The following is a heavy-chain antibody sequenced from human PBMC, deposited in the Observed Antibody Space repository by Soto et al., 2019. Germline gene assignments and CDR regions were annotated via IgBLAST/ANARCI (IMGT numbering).Heavy chain of an antibody. V-gene: IGHV3-23*01. D-gene: IGHD6-19*01. CDR1: GFTFSSYA. J-gene: IGHJ5*02. Sequence: HPGGSLRLSCAASGFTFSSYAMSWVRQAPGKGLEWVSAISGSGGSTYYADSVKGRFTISRDNSKNTLYLQMNSLRAEDTAVYYCAKNGGSGWYYWFDPWGQGTLVTVSS. CDR2: ISGSGGST. CDR3: AKNGGSGWYYWFDP.